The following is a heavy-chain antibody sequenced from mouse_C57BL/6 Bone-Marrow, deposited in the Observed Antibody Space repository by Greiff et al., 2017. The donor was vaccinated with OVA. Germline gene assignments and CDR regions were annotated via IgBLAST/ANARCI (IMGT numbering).Heavy chain of an antibody. J-gene: IGHJ1*03. CDR1: GYTFTSYW. Sequence: QVQLQQPGAELVKPGASVKLSCKASGYTFTSYWMHWVKQRPGQGLEWIGMIHPNSGSTNYNEKFKSKATLTVDKSSSTAYMQLSSLTSEDSAVYYCARSSYDGYFWYFEVWGTGTTVTVSS. D-gene: IGHD2-3*01. CDR2: IHPNSGST. V-gene: IGHV1-64*01. CDR3: ARSSYDGYFWYFEV.